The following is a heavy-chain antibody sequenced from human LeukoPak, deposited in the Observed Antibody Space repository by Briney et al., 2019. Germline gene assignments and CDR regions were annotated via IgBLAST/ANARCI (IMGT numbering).Heavy chain of an antibody. J-gene: IGHJ4*02. Sequence: GGSLRLSCATSGLTFRSYWMIWVRQAPGKGLEWVGHISQDASRTDVADSLKGRFTISRDYATNSLFLHMTRLRADNTAVYYCAKYWSRAFDSWGQGTLVSVSS. CDR3: AKYWSRAFDS. CDR1: GLTFRSYW. V-gene: IGHV3-7*01. CDR2: ISQDASRT. D-gene: IGHD1-1*01.